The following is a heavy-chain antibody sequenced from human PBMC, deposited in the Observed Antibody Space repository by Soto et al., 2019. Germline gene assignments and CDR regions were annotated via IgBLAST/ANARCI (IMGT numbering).Heavy chain of an antibody. J-gene: IGHJ4*02. V-gene: IGHV1-24*01. Sequence: ASVKVSCKVSGYTLTELSMHWVRQAPGKGLEWMGGFDPEDGETIYAQKFQGRVTMTEDTSTDTAYMELSSLRSEDTAVYYCATGYYYDSSGYSYSTPYFDYWGQGTLVTVSS. CDR3: ATGYYYDSSGYSYSTPYFDY. D-gene: IGHD3-22*01. CDR2: FDPEDGET. CDR1: GYTLTELS.